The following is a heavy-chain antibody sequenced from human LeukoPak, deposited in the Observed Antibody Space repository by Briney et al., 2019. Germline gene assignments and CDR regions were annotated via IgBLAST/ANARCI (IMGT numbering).Heavy chain of an antibody. CDR1: IFTFSGYS. CDR3: AVSSSSGPFDY. Sequence: GGSLRLSCAASIFTFSGYSMNWVRQAPGKGLEWVSYISSSSTIYYAASVKGRFTISRDNAKNSLYLQMNSLRAEDTAVYYCAVSSSSGPFDYWGQGTLVTVSS. D-gene: IGHD6-13*01. V-gene: IGHV3-48*01. J-gene: IGHJ4*02. CDR2: ISSSSTI.